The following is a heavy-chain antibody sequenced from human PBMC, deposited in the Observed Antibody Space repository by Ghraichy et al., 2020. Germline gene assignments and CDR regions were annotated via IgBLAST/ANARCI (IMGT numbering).Heavy chain of an antibody. J-gene: IGHJ6*03. Sequence: SETLSPTCTVSGGSISSYYWSWIRQPPGKGLEWIGYIYYSGSTNYNPSLKSRVTISVDTSKNQFSLKLSSVTAADTAVYYCARSITGTTFYYYYMDVWGKGTTVTVSS. V-gene: IGHV4-59*01. CDR3: ARSITGTTFYYYYMDV. CDR1: GGSISSYY. D-gene: IGHD1-7*01. CDR2: IYYSGST.